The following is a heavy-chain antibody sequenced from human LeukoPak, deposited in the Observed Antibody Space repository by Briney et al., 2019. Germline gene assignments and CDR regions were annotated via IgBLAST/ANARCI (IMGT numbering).Heavy chain of an antibody. D-gene: IGHD2-15*01. J-gene: IGHJ4*02. Sequence: SETLSLTCTVSGGSISHYYWSWIRQPPGKGLEWIAYINYSGNTDYNPSLKSRVTISVDTSKNHFSLKLNSVTAADTAVYYCARDRGSAGGFDYWGQGTLVTVSS. V-gene: IGHV4-59*12. CDR3: ARDRGSAGGFDY. CDR1: GGSISHYY. CDR2: INYSGNT.